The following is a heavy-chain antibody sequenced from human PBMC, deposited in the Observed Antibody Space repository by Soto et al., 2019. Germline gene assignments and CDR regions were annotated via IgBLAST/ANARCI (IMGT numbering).Heavy chain of an antibody. D-gene: IGHD5-12*01. CDR1: GGSISSYY. CDR2: IYYSGST. V-gene: IGHV4-59*08. J-gene: IGHJ3*02. CDR3: AIVYSGYDDDAFDI. Sequence: PSETLSLTCTVSGGSISSYYWSWIRQPPGKGLEWIGYIYYSGSTNYNPSLKSRVTISVDTSKNQFSLKLSSVTAADTAVYFCAIVYSGYDDDAFDIWGQGTMVTVSS.